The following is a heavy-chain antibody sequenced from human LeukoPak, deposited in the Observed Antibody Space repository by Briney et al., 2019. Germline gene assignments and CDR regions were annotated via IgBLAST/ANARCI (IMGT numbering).Heavy chain of an antibody. CDR1: GVSVSSGSYY. J-gene: IGHJ6*02. CDR2: IYYSGST. D-gene: IGHD3-3*01. Sequence: SETLSLTCTVSGVSVSSGSYYWSWIRQPPGKGLEWIGYIYYSGSTNYNPSLKSRVTISVGTSKNQFSLKLSSVTVADTAVYYCARAAAPWYYDFWSGYSPTRYYYYGMDVWGQGTTVTVSS. CDR3: ARAAAPWYYDFWSGYSPTRYYYYGMDV. V-gene: IGHV4-61*01.